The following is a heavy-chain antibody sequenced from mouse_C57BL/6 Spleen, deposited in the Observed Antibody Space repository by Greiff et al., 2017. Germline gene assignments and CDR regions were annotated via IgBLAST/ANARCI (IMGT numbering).Heavy chain of an antibody. D-gene: IGHD2-4*01. J-gene: IGHJ3*01. CDR1: GYAFSSSW. CDR3: ARGGDYDPFAY. V-gene: IGHV1-82*01. Sequence: VKLQQSGPELVKPGASVKISCKASGYAFSSSWMNWVKQRPGKGLEWIGRIYPGDGDTNYNGKFKGKATLTADKSSSTAYMQLSSLTSEDSAVYFCARGGDYDPFAYWGQGTLVTVSA. CDR2: IYPGDGDT.